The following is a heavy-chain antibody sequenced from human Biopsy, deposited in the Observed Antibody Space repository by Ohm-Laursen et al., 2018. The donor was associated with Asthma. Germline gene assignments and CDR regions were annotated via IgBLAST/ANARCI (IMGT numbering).Heavy chain of an antibody. J-gene: IGHJ6*02. CDR2: MSFDGRQT. V-gene: IGHV3-30*18. CDR1: GFSFNSYG. Sequence: SLRLSCTASGFSFNSYGMHWVRQAPGKGLEWVAVMSFDGRQTYYADSVKGRFTISRDNFKRTLHLQMSSLRPEDSATYYCAKDRFDGSVTPSYYYYGIDVWGQGTTVTVSS. CDR3: AKDRFDGSVTPSYYYYGIDV. D-gene: IGHD3-10*01.